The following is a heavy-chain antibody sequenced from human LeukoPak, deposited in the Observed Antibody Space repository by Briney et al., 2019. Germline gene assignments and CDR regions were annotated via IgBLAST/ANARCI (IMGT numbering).Heavy chain of an antibody. V-gene: IGHV3-23*01. J-gene: IGHJ4*02. CDR3: AGNRLSEY. CDR1: RFTISNNA. Sequence: AGSLRFPSAASRFTISNNAMGRVRHGPGHGLEWVFAISGSGGSSYYADPVKGRFTISRDNSTNTLDLQMNSSRDADTDVYYYAGNRLSEYWGQGNLVTVSS. CDR2: ISGSGGSS.